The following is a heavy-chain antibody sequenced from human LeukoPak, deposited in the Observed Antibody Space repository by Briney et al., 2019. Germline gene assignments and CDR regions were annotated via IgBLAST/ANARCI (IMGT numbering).Heavy chain of an antibody. J-gene: IGHJ4*02. CDR3: ARNYYGSGSYVYYFDY. V-gene: IGHV3-66*01. CDR1: GFTVSSNY. Sequence: GGSLRLSCAASGFTVSSNYMSWVRQAPGKGGEWVSVIYSGGSTYYADSVKGRFTISRDNSKNTLYLQMHSLRAEDTAVYYCARNYYGSGSYVYYFDYWGQGTLVTVSS. CDR2: IYSGGST. D-gene: IGHD3-10*01.